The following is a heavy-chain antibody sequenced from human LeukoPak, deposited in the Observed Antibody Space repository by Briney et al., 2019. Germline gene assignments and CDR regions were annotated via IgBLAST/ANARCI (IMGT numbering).Heavy chain of an antibody. J-gene: IGHJ4*01. CDR2: ITYDGGNQ. CDR3: AKGEGIRCLYGDCPFDY. Sequence: GGSLRLSCAVSGFTLTTYGMHWVRQAPGKGLEGGAYITYDGGNQYYVDSVRGRFTISRDTSTNTVYLQMNSLRPEDMALYYCAKGEGIRCLYGDCPFDYWGQGTRVTVSS. V-gene: IGHV3-30*02. CDR1: GFTLTTYG. D-gene: IGHD2-21*01.